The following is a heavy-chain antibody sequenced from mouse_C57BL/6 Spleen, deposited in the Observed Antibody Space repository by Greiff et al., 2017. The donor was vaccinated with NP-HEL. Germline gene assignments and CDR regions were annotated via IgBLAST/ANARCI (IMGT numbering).Heavy chain of an antibody. J-gene: IGHJ2*01. D-gene: IGHD1-1*01. V-gene: IGHV1-82*01. CDR3: ATALTTVPFGY. CDR2: IYPGDGDT. CDR1: GYAFSSSW. Sequence: QVQLKESGPELVKPGASVKISCKASGYAFSSSWMNWVKQRPGKGLEWIGRIYPGDGDTNYNGKFKGKATLTADKSSSTAYMQLSSLTSEDSAVYFCATALTTVPFGYWGQGTTLTVSS.